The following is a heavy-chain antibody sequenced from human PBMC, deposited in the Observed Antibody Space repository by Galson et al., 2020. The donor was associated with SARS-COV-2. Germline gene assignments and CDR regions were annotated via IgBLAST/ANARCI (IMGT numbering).Heavy chain of an antibody. CDR2: VHVNGNT. J-gene: IGHJ4*02. CDR3: ARVLEAGGNDF. Sequence: SETLSLTCIAAGATINTRSCFCGWVRQPPGRGLEWVATVHVNGNTCYYPSLRGRVTISMDTSRNQFSLEMRSVTAADTAVYYCARVLEAGGNDFWGQGTLVTVSS. V-gene: IGHV4-39*07. D-gene: IGHD1-26*01. CDR1: GATINTRSCF.